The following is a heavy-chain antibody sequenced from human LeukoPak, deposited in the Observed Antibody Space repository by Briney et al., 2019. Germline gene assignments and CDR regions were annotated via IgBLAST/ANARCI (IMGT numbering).Heavy chain of an antibody. CDR2: ISSGSTYI. J-gene: IGHJ5*02. V-gene: IGHV3-21*01. D-gene: IGHD2-21*02. CDR1: GFTFSNAW. CDR3: ARDKLAYCGGDCYPDA. Sequence: GGSLRLSCAASGFTFSNAWMSWVRQAPGRGLEWVSSISSGSTYIYYAGSVKGRFTISRDNGKNSLYLQMNSLRAEDTAVYYCARDKLAYCGGDCYPDAWGQGTLVTVSS.